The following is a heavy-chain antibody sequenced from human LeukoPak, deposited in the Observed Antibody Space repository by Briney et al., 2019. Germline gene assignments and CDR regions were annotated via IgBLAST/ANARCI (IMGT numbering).Heavy chain of an antibody. CDR1: GYTFTSDG. V-gene: IGHV1-18*01. D-gene: IGHD3-10*02. CDR2: ISTNNGAT. J-gene: IGHJ4*02. Sequence: RRASVKVSCKASGYTFTSDGISWVRQAPGQGLEWMGWISTNNGATNYAPNLQGRITVTTDKSTTTVYMELRSLRSDDTALYYCVRDVRLGNFDYWGQGTVVTVSS. CDR3: VRDVRLGNFDY.